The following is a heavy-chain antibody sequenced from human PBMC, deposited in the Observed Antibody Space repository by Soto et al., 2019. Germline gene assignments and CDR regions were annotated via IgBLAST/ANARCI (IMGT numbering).Heavy chain of an antibody. D-gene: IGHD3-3*01. CDR2: IYYSGST. V-gene: IGHV4-39*01. Sequence: SETLSLTCTVSGGSISSSSYYWGWIRQPPGKGLEWIGSIYYSGSTYYNPSLKSRVTISVDTSKNQFSLKLSSVTAADTAVYYCAGPRITIFGVASQDNWFDPWGQGTLVTVSS. CDR1: GGSISSSSYY. CDR3: AGPRITIFGVASQDNWFDP. J-gene: IGHJ5*02.